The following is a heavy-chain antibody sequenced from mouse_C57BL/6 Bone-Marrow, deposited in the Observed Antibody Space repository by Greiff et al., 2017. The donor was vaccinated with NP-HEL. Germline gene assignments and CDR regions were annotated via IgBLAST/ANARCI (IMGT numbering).Heavy chain of an antibody. V-gene: IGHV1-54*01. J-gene: IGHJ4*01. CDR1: GYAFTNYL. CDR2: INPGSGGT. CDR3: ASGKGWDGYYRYAMDY. D-gene: IGHD2-3*01. Sequence: QVQLKQSGAELVRPGTSVKVSCKASGYAFTNYLIEWVKQRPGQGLEWIGVINPGSGGTNYNEKFKGKATLTADKSSSNAYMQLSSLTSEDSTVYFCASGKGWDGYYRYAMDYWGQGTSVTVSS.